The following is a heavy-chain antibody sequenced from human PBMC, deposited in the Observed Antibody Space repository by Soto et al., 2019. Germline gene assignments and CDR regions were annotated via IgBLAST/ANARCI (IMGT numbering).Heavy chain of an antibody. D-gene: IGHD3-22*01. J-gene: IGHJ4*02. CDR2: ISWNSGSI. V-gene: IGHV3-9*01. CDR3: AKDPNYNDSSGYYDY. Sequence: GGSLRLSCAASGFTFDDYAMHWVRQAPGKGLEWVSGISWNSGSIGYADSVKGRFTISRDNAKNSLYLQMNSLRAEDTALYYCAKDPNYNDSSGYYDYWRQGTLVTVSS. CDR1: GFTFDDYA.